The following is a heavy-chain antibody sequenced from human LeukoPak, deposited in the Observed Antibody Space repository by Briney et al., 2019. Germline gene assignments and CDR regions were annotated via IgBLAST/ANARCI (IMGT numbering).Heavy chain of an antibody. CDR3: AKDLRWLVQAFDI. D-gene: IGHD6-19*01. CDR2: ISYDGSNR. J-gene: IGHJ3*02. Sequence: PGGSLRLSCAASGFTFSSYGMHWVRQAPGKGLEWVAVISYDGSNRYYADSVKGRFTISRDNSKNTLYLQMNSLRAEDTAVYYCAKDLRWLVQAFDIWGQGTMVTVSS. CDR1: GFTFSSYG. V-gene: IGHV3-30*18.